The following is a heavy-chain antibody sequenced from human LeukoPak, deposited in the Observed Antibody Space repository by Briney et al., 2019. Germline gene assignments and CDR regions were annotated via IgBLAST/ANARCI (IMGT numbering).Heavy chain of an antibody. Sequence: PGGSLRLSCAASGFTFSGYSMNWVRQAQGKWLEWVSYIGSGGTNRYYADSVKGRFTISRDNAKNSLYLQMNSLRVEDTAVYYCARTNYDSSGYYYGDPFWGQGTLVTVSS. CDR3: ARTNYDSSGYYYGDPF. CDR1: GFTFSGYS. CDR2: IGSGGTNR. V-gene: IGHV3-48*01. D-gene: IGHD3-22*01. J-gene: IGHJ4*02.